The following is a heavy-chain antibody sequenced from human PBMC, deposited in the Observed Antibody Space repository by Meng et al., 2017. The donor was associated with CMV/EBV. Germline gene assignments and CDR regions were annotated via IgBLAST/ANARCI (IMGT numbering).Heavy chain of an antibody. CDR1: GYTLTELS. CDR2: FDPEDGET. D-gene: IGHD3-10*01. V-gene: IGHV1-24*01. J-gene: IGHJ6*02. Sequence: ASVKVSCKVSGYTLTELSRHWVRQAPGKGLEWMGGFDPEDGETIYAQKFQGRVTMTEDTSTDTAYMELSSLRSEDTAVYYCAKDFPKGRADYGSGLYYYYGMDVWGQGTTVTVSS. CDR3: AKDFPKGRADYGSGLYYYYGMDV.